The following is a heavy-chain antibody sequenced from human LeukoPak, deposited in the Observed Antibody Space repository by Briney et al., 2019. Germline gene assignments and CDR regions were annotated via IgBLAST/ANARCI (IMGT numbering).Heavy chain of an antibody. V-gene: IGHV1-2*02. Sequence: GASVKVSCKASGGTFSSYAISWVRQAPGQGLEWMGWINPNSGGTNYAQKFQGRVTMTRDTSISTAYMELSRLRSDDTAVYYCARGISNWSLDYWGQGTLVTVSA. D-gene: IGHD6-13*01. CDR3: ARGISNWSLDY. J-gene: IGHJ4*02. CDR1: GGTFSSYA. CDR2: INPNSGGT.